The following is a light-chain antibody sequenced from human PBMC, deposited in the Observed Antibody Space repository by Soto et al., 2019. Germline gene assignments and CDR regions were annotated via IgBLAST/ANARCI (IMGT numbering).Light chain of an antibody. CDR3: QQSYSTPPWT. J-gene: IGKJ1*01. CDR1: QSISSY. V-gene: IGKV1-39*01. Sequence: DIQMTQSPSSLSASVGDRVTITCRASQSISSYLNWYQQKPGKAPKLLIYAASSLQSGVPSRFXGSGSGTDFTLTISSLQPEDFATYSCQQSYSTPPWTFGQGTKVEIK. CDR2: AAS.